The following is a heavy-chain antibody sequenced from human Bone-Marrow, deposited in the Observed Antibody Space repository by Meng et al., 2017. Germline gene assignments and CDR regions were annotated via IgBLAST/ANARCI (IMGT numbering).Heavy chain of an antibody. V-gene: IGHV3-23*01. Sequence: GESLKISCAASGFTFSSYAMSWVRQAPGKGLEWVSAISGSGGSTYYADSVKGRFTISRDNSKNTLYLQMNSLRAEDTAVYYCAREFWVATTSPSFDYWGQGTLVTVSS. J-gene: IGHJ4*02. D-gene: IGHD5-12*01. CDR3: AREFWVATTSPSFDY. CDR1: GFTFSSYA. CDR2: ISGSGGST.